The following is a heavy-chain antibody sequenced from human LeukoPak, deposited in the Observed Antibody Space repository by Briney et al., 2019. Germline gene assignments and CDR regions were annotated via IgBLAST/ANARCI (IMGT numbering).Heavy chain of an antibody. CDR1: GDSISSSSSY. Sequence: PSETLSLTCTVSGDSISSSSSYWGWIRQPPGEGLEWIGSIYYSGSTYYNTSLKSRVTISVDTSKNQFSLKLSSVTAADTAVYYCARGQEGSGEYWFDPWGQGTLVTVSS. V-gene: IGHV4-39*01. CDR3: ARGQEGSGEYWFDP. J-gene: IGHJ5*02. D-gene: IGHD3-16*01. CDR2: IYYSGST.